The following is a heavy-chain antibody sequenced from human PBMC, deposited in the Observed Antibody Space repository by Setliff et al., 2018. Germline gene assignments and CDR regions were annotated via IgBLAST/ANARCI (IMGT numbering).Heavy chain of an antibody. Sequence: GGSLRLSCAASGFSFSSYSLNWVRQAPGKGLEWVSSISSSSSYVYYADSVKGRFTIFRDNAKNSLYLQMNSLRAEDTALYYCVRDWASGDDHWGRGTLVTVSS. V-gene: IGHV3-21*01. CDR2: ISSSSSYV. CDR1: GFSFSSYS. D-gene: IGHD3-10*01. CDR3: VRDWASGDDH. J-gene: IGHJ4*02.